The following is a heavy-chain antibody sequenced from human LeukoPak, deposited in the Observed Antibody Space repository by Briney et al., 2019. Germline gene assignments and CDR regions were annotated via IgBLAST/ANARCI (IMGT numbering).Heavy chain of an antibody. J-gene: IGHJ6*02. V-gene: IGHV4-34*01. CDR3: ARGRYGSGSYYSQMRYYYYGMDV. CDR1: GGSFSGYY. CDR2: INHSGST. D-gene: IGHD3-10*01. Sequence: SETLSLTCAVYGGSFSGYYWSWIRQPPGKGLEWIGEINHSGSTNYNPSLKSRVTISVDTSKNQFSLKLSSVTAADTAVYYCARGRYGSGSYYSQMRYYYYGMDVWGQGTTVTVPS.